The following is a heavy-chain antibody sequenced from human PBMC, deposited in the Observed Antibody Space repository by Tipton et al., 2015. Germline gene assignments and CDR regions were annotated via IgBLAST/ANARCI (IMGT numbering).Heavy chain of an antibody. Sequence: QLVQSGAEVKKPGASLKVACKATGYTFTDYPLHWVRQAPGQGLDWMGGIIPISGTAVYAQNFQGRITITVDKSTKTASMELRSLTSDDTAVYYCARVATRSDWDYWGQGTLVTVSS. CDR2: IIPISGTA. J-gene: IGHJ4*02. CDR1: GYTFTDYP. V-gene: IGHV1-69*06. D-gene: IGHD2-21*02. CDR3: ARVATRSDWDY.